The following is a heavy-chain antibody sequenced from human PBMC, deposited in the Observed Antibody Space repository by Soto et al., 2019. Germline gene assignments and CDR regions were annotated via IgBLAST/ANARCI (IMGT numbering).Heavy chain of an antibody. CDR2: SSAYNGDT. CDR1: GYTFADSG. D-gene: IGHD6-13*01. Sequence: QVQLVQSGGEVKKPGASVKVSCKASGYTFADSGISWVRQAPGQGLEWLGWSSAYNGDTEYAQKFQGRVTMTTDTSTRTAYMELRSLTSDDTAVYYCASVRAAVFVPFDFWCQGTLVTVSS. V-gene: IGHV1-18*01. CDR3: ASVRAAVFVPFDF. J-gene: IGHJ4*02.